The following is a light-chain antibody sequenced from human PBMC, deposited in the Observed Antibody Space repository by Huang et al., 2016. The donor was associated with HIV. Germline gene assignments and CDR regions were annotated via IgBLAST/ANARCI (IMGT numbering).Light chain of an antibody. Sequence: EIVVTQSPATVSVSPGERATLACRASQSIGDNVAWYQQKPGPAPKLLLYGASMRATGIPARFSGSGSGTEFTLTISSLQSEDFAVYYCHQYNNWPPAWTFGQGTKVEIK. CDR2: GAS. CDR1: QSIGDN. J-gene: IGKJ1*01. V-gene: IGKV3-15*01. CDR3: HQYNNWPPAWT.